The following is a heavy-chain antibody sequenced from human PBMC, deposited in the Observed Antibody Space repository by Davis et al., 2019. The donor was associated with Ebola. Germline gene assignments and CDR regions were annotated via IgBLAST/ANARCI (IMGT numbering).Heavy chain of an antibody. V-gene: IGHV4-4*07. J-gene: IGHJ4*02. D-gene: IGHD6-25*01. CDR2: IYTSGST. CDR1: GGSISSYY. Sequence: PSETLSLTCTVSGGSISSYYWSWIRQPAGKGLEWIGRIYTSGSTNYNPSLKSRVTISVDTSKNQFSLMLGSVTVADTAVYHCARSGGYASTFDNWGQGSLVTVSS. CDR3: ARSGGYASTFDN.